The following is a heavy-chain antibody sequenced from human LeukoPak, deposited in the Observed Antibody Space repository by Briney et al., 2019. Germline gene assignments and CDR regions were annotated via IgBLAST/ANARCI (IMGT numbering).Heavy chain of an antibody. CDR3: ARSATGMRFDP. CDR2: INAGNGNT. Sequence: ASVKVSCKASGYTFTTYAIHWVRQAPGQRLEWMGWINAGNGNTKYSQESQGRVTITRDTSASTVYMELSSLRSEDMAVYYCARSATGMRFDPWGQGTLVTVSS. CDR1: GYTFTTYA. J-gene: IGHJ5*02. V-gene: IGHV1-3*03. D-gene: IGHD6-13*01.